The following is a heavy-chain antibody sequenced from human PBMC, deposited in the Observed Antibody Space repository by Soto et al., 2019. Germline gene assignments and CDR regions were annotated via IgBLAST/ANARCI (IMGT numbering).Heavy chain of an antibody. D-gene: IGHD3-10*01. CDR1: GFTFSSDA. V-gene: IGHV3-23*01. CDR2: ISGSGGST. Sequence: EVQLLESGGGLVQPGGSLRVSCAASGFTFSSDAMSWVRQAPGTGLEWVSGISGSGGSTYYADSVKSRFTISRDNSKNTLYVQMNSRRAEDTAVYYCAKALRRGWFGELLQDYYFAYWGQGTLVTVSS. CDR3: AKALRRGWFGELLQDYYFAY. J-gene: IGHJ4*02.